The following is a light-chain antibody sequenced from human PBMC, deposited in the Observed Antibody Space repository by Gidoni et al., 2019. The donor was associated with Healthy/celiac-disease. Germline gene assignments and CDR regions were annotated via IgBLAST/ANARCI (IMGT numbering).Light chain of an antibody. CDR3: QQYNSRT. CDR2: KAP. J-gene: IGKJ1*01. Sequence: DIQMPQSPSTLSASVGDRVTITCRASQSISSWLAWYQQKPGKAPKLLTYKAPSLESGVPSRFSGSGSGTEFTLTISSLQPDDFATYYCQQYNSRTFGQGTKVEIK. CDR1: QSISSW. V-gene: IGKV1-5*03.